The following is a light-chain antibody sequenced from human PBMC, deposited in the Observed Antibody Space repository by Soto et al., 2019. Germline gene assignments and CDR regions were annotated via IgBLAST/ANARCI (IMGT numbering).Light chain of an antibody. CDR2: EVS. CDR1: TSDVGGYNF. J-gene: IGLJ1*01. CDR3: SSYTSSGTRV. Sequence: QSVLTQPASVSGAPGQSITISCTGTTSDVGGYNFVSWYQLHPGKAPKLMIFEVSNRPSGVSNRFSGSKSGNTASLTISGLLAEDEADYYCSSYTSSGTRVFGTGTKVTVL. V-gene: IGLV2-14*01.